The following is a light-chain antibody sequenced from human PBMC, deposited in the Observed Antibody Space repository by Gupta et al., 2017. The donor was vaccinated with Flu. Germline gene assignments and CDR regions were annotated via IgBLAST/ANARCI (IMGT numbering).Light chain of an antibody. J-gene: IGLJ2*01. Sequence: QSDLTQPPSASGTPGLLVPIYCSGSSSNIGANPVSWYQRVPGTAPKLLIYGNNQRPSGGPDRFSGSKSGTSASLAISGLQSENEADYYCAAWDDGLSARVFGGGTKLTVL. CDR2: GNN. V-gene: IGLV1-44*01. CDR1: SSNIGANP. CDR3: AAWDDGLSARV.